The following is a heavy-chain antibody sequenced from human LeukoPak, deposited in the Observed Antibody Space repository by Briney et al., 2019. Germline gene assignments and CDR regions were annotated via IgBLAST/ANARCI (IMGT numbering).Heavy chain of an antibody. V-gene: IGHV4-61*02. CDR3: VRGYCTSTSCSENRYYFDS. CDR1: GGSITSAGYS. CDR2: IYSSGST. D-gene: IGHD2-2*01. Sequence: SQTLSLTCTVSGGSITSAGYSWGWIRQPAGKGLEWIGRIYSSGSTNSNPSLKSRVTISVDTSKNQFSLKLSSVTAADTAVYYCVRGYCTSTSCSENRYYFDSWGQGTLVTVSS. J-gene: IGHJ4*02.